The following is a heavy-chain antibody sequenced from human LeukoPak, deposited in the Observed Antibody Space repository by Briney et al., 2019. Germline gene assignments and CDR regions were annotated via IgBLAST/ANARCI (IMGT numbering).Heavy chain of an antibody. CDR3: ARDFLEGRSWFGAPDYYYYYMDV. Sequence: GGSLRLSSAASGFTFSSYEMNWVRQAPGKGLEWVSYISSSGSTIYYADSVKGRFTISRDNAKNSLYLQMNSLRAEDTAVYYCARDFLEGRSWFGAPDYYYYYMDVWGKGTTVTISS. CDR1: GFTFSSYE. J-gene: IGHJ6*03. D-gene: IGHD3-10*01. V-gene: IGHV3-48*03. CDR2: ISSSGSTI.